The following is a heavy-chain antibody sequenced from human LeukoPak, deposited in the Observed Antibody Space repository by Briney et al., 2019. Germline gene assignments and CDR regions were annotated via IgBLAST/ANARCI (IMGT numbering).Heavy chain of an antibody. J-gene: IGHJ4*02. CDR1: GFTFSSYA. CDR2: ISGSGGST. Sequence: GGSLRLSCAASGFTFSSYAMSWVRQAPGKGLEWVSAISGSGGSTYYAASVKGRFTISRDNSKNTLYLQMNSLRAEDTAVYYCAKDPRGGYYYEGNYWGQGTLVTVSS. CDR3: AKDPRGGYYYEGNY. D-gene: IGHD3-22*01. V-gene: IGHV3-23*01.